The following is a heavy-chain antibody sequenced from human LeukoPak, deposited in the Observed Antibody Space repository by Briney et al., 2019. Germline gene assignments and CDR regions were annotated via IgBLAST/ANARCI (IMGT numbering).Heavy chain of an antibody. D-gene: IGHD3-10*01. CDR3: ARDSGIRRRLRFEN. CDR2: INPKSGGT. CDR1: GYTFSAYC. V-gene: IGHV1-2*02. J-gene: IGHJ4*02. Sequence: VASVKVSCKASGYTFSAYCMHWVRQAPGQGLEWMGWINPKSGGTNYAQQFQGRVTMTRDTSISTAYMELSRLRSDDTAVYYCARDSGIRRRLRFENWGQGTLVTVSS.